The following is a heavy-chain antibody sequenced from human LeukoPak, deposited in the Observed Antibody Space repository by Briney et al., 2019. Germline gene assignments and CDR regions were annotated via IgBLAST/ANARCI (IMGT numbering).Heavy chain of an antibody. J-gene: IGHJ4*02. CDR2: IYYSGST. Sequence: SETLSLTCTVSGGSISSNSYYWGWIRQPPGKGLEWIGSIYYSGSTYYKPSLKSRVTISVDTSKNQFSLKLSSVTAADTAVYYCASPYYYDNSGYSTFDYWGQGTLVTVSS. D-gene: IGHD3-22*01. V-gene: IGHV4-39*01. CDR3: ASPYYYDNSGYSTFDY. CDR1: GGSISSNSYY.